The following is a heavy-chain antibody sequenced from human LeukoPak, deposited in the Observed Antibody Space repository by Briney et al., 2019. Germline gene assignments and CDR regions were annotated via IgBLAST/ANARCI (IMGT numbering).Heavy chain of an antibody. V-gene: IGHV3-23*01. D-gene: IGHD3-10*01. J-gene: IGHJ4*02. CDR2: ISGSGGTT. CDR1: GFSFNDYA. CDR3: AKGGALLWFGELLHILDF. Sequence: GGSLRLSCAASGFSFNDYAMSWVRQAPGKGLEWVSGISGSGGTTYYADSVKGRFTISRDNSKHTLSLQLNSLRDEDTAIYYCAKGGALLWFGELLHILDFWGQGTLVTVSS.